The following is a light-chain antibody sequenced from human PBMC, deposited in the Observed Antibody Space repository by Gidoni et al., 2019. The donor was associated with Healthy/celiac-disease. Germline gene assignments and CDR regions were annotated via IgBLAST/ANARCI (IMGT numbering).Light chain of an antibody. Sequence: QSVLTQPPSASGTPGQRVTISCSGSSANIGSNTVNWYQQLPGTAPKLLSYSNNQRPSGVPDRFSGSKSGTSASLAISWLQSEDEADYYCAAWDDSLNGWVFGGGTKLTVL. V-gene: IGLV1-44*01. CDR2: SNN. CDR3: AAWDDSLNGWV. CDR1: SANIGSNT. J-gene: IGLJ3*02.